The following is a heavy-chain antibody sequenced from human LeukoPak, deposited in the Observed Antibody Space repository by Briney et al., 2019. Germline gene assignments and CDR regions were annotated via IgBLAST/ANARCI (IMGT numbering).Heavy chain of an antibody. CDR3: ARDRNLVVVAATPLNYFDY. D-gene: IGHD2-15*01. J-gene: IGHJ4*02. Sequence: SETLSLTCTVSDGSISSSSYYWGWIRQPPGKGLEWIGNIYYSGSTYYNPSLKSRVTISVDTSKNQFSIKLTSVTAADTAVYYCARDRNLVVVAATPLNYFDYWGQGTLVTVSS. CDR1: DGSISSSSYY. V-gene: IGHV4-39*07. CDR2: IYYSGST.